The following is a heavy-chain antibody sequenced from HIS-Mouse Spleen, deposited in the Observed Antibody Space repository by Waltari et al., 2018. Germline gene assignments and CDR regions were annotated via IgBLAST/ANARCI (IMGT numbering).Heavy chain of an antibody. CDR3: ARGASGSYYLVSVSDY. Sequence: EVQLVESGGGLVQPGGSLRLSCAASGFTFSSYSMNWIRQAPGTGLEWVSYISSRSSTIYYADSVKGRFTISRDNAKNSLYLQMNSLRAEDTAVYYCARGASGSYYLVSVSDYWGQGTLVTVSS. J-gene: IGHJ4*02. V-gene: IGHV3-48*01. D-gene: IGHD1-26*01. CDR2: ISSRSSTI. CDR1: GFTFSSYS.